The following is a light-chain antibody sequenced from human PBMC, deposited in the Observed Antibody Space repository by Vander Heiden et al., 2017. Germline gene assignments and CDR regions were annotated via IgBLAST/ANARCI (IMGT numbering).Light chain of an antibody. CDR1: SSNIGAGYD. Sequence: SVLTHPPSVSGVTGRRVTISCTGSSSNIGAGYDVHWYQQLPGTAPKLLIYGNSNRPSGVPDRFSGSKSGTSASLAITGLQAEDEADYYCQSYDSSLSGVFGTGTKVTVL. V-gene: IGLV1-40*01. J-gene: IGLJ1*01. CDR2: GNS. CDR3: QSYDSSLSGV.